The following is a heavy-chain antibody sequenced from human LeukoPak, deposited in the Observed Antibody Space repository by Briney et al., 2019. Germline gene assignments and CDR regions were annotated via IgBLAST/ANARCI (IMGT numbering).Heavy chain of an antibody. J-gene: IGHJ4*02. Sequence: SETLSLTCTASSGSISSYYWSWIRQPPGKGLEWIGNIYCSGSTNYNPSLKSRVTISLDTSKNQFSLKLSSVTAADTAVYYCARVARAIAYYFDYWGQGTLVTVSS. CDR1: SGSISSYY. V-gene: IGHV4-59*01. D-gene: IGHD2-2*01. CDR3: ARVARAIAYYFDY. CDR2: IYCSGST.